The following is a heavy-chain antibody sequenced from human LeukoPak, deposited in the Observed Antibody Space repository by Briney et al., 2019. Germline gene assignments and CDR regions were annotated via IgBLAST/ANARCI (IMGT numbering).Heavy chain of an antibody. D-gene: IGHD3-10*01. J-gene: IGHJ4*02. CDR2: IYHSGST. V-gene: IGHV4-30-2*01. CDR3: ASYYGSGISWSDY. Sequence: SETLSLTCAVSGGSISSGGYSWSWIRQPPGKGLEWIGYIYHSGSTYYNPSLKSRVTISIDTSKNHFSLKLSSVAAADTAVYYCASYYGSGISWSDYWGQGTLVTVSS. CDR1: GGSISSGGYS.